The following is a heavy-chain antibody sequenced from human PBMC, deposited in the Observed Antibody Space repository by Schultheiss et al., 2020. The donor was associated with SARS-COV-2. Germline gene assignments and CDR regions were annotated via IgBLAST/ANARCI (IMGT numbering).Heavy chain of an antibody. CDR1: GFTVSSNY. V-gene: IGHV3-66*03. D-gene: IGHD6-19*01. Sequence: GGSLRLSCAASGFTVSSNYMSWVRQAPGKGLEWVSVIYSCGSTYYADSVKGRFTISRDNSRNTLYLQMHILRAQDTAVYYCARGAVAGDDAFDLWGQGTLVTVSS. J-gene: IGHJ3*01. CDR3: ARGAVAGDDAFDL. CDR2: IYSCGST.